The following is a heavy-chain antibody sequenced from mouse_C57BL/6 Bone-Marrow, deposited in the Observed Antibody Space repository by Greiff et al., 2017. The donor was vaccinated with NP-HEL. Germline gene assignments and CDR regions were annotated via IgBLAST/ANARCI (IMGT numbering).Heavy chain of an antibody. J-gene: IGHJ4*01. Sequence: VQLQQSGPELVKPGASVKISCKASGYSFTGYYMHWVKQSSEKSLEWIGEINPSTGGTSYNQKFKGKATLTVDKSSSTAYMQLKSLTSEDSAVYYCLKFITTVVATDYAMDYWGQGTSVTVSS. V-gene: IGHV1-43*01. CDR3: LKFITTVVATDYAMDY. D-gene: IGHD1-1*01. CDR1: GYSFTGYY. CDR2: INPSTGGT.